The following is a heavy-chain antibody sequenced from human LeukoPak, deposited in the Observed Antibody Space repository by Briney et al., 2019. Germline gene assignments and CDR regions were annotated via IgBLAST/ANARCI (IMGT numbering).Heavy chain of an antibody. CDR3: ARVIVGANAFDY. Sequence: SETLSLTCIVSGGSMRTSNYYWGWIRQPPGKGLEWIGNMYSSGNTYYNPSLKSRVTISVDTSKNQFSLKLSSVTAADTAVYYCARVIVGANAFDYWGQGTLVTVSS. D-gene: IGHD1-26*01. J-gene: IGHJ4*02. CDR1: GGSMRTSNYY. V-gene: IGHV4-39*07. CDR2: MYSSGNT.